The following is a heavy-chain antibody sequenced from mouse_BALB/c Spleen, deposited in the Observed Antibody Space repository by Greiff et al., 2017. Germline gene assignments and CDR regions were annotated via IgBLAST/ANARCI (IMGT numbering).Heavy chain of an antibody. Sequence: EVQLVESGGGLVKPGGSLKLSCAASGFTFSSYAMSWVRQTPEKRLEWVATISSGGSYTYYPDSVKGRFTISRDNAKNTLYLQMSSLRSEDTAMYYCARGDSSGYYWGQGTTLTVSS. V-gene: IGHV5-9-3*01. D-gene: IGHD3-2*01. CDR1: GFTFSSYA. CDR2: ISSGGSYT. J-gene: IGHJ2*01. CDR3: ARGDSSGYY.